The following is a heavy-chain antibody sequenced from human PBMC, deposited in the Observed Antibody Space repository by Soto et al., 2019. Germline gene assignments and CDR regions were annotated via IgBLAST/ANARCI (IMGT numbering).Heavy chain of an antibody. CDR2: IWYDGSQE. CDR3: EAANYDTSGFYGNY. CDR1: GFTFKNFC. D-gene: IGHD3-22*01. V-gene: IGHV3-33*01. Sequence: GGSLRLSCTASGFTFKNFCMNWVRQAPGKGLQWVSLIWYDGSQEYYADSVKGRFTISRDNSKNTLYLRMNSLRDEDTAVYYCEAANYDTSGFYGNYWGHGTLVTSPQ. J-gene: IGHJ4*01.